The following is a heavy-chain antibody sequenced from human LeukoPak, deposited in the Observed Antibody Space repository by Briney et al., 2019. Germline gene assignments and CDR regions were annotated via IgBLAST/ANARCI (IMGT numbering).Heavy chain of an antibody. CDR3: AKGTGGIAAWKY. V-gene: IGHV3-11*05. Sequence: PGGSLRLSCAASGFSFSDEYMSWIRQAPGQGLEWISYISASGSYTNYADSVKGRFTISRDNSKNTLYLQMNSLRAEDTAVYYCAKGTGGIAAWKYWGQGTLVTVSS. CDR1: GFSFSDEY. CDR2: ISASGSYT. J-gene: IGHJ4*02. D-gene: IGHD6-25*01.